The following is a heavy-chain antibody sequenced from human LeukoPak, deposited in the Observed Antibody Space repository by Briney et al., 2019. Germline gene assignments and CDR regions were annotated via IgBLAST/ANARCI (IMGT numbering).Heavy chain of an antibody. D-gene: IGHD6-6*01. Sequence: SETLSLTCAVYGGSFSGYYWSWIRQPPGKGLEWIGEINHSGSTNYNPSLKSRVTISVDTSKNQFSLKLSSVTAADTAVYYCARGQLVFYPTDAFDIWGQGTMVTVSS. V-gene: IGHV4-34*01. CDR2: INHSGST. CDR1: GGSFSGYY. CDR3: ARGQLVFYPTDAFDI. J-gene: IGHJ3*02.